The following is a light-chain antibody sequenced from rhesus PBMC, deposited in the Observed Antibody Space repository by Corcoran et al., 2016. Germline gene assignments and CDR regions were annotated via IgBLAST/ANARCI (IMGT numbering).Light chain of an antibody. Sequence: DIQMTQSPSSLSASVGDRVTITCRASQGISSYLAWYQQTPGKAPTLLIYAASTLQSGVPSRFSGSGSGTDVTLTISSLQPEDFATYYCQQHNSYPLTFGGGTKVELK. V-gene: IGKV1-25*01. CDR2: AAS. CDR3: QQHNSYPLT. J-gene: IGKJ4*01. CDR1: QGISSY.